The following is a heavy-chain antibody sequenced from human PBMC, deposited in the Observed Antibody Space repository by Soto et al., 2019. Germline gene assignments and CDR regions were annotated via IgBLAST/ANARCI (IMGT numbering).Heavy chain of an antibody. CDR2: ISYDGSNK. V-gene: IGHV3-30-3*01. Sequence: GGSLRLSCAASGFTFSSYAMHWVRQAPGKGLEWVAVISYDGSNKYYADSVKGRFTISRDNSKNTLYLQMNSLRAEDTAVYYCARDDEGTMASPYYYYGMDVWGQGTTVTVSS. J-gene: IGHJ6*02. CDR1: GFTFSSYA. D-gene: IGHD3-10*01. CDR3: ARDDEGTMASPYYYYGMDV.